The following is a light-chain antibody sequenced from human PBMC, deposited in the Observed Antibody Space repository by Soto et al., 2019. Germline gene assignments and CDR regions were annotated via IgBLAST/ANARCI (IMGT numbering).Light chain of an antibody. CDR2: DDS. CDR1: NIGSKS. V-gene: IGLV3-21*02. CDR3: QVWDSSSDHL. J-gene: IGLJ1*01. Sequence: SYELTQPPSVSVAPGQTARITCGGNNIGSKSVHWYQQKPCQAPVLVVYDDSDRPSGIPERFSGSNSGNTATLTISRVEAGDEADYYCQVWDSSSDHLFGTGTKVT.